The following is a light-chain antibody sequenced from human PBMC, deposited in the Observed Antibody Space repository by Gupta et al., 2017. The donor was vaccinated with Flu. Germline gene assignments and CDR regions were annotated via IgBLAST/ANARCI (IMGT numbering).Light chain of an antibody. CDR2: QVN. J-gene: IGLJ2*01. CDR1: SSDLGGYNY. CDR3: CSYGGSKF. Sequence: ASGAPGQSVTISCTGTSSDLGGYNYVSWYQQHPGKAPKLIIYQVNKRPSGVPDRSTGSKSGTTASPTVSGLLAEDEADYYCCSYGGSKFFGGGTKLTVL. V-gene: IGLV2-8*01.